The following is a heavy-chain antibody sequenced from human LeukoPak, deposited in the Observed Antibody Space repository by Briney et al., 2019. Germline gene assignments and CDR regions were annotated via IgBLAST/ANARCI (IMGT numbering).Heavy chain of an antibody. CDR3: ASDILTGNRIDY. CDR1: GYSLISGYY. D-gene: IGHD3-9*01. J-gene: IGHJ4*02. CDR2: IYHIEST. V-gene: IGHV4-38-2*02. Sequence: SGTLSLTCTVSGYSLISGYYWGWIRQPPGKGLEWIGSIYHIESTYYNPSLKSRVTISVDTSKNQFSLKLSSVTAADTAVYYGASDILTGNRIDYWGQGTLVTVSS.